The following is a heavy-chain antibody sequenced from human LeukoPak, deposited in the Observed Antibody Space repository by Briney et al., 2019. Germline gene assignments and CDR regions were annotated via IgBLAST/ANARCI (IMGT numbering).Heavy chain of an antibody. Sequence: PGGSLRLSCAASGFTVSSNFMSWVRQAPGKGLEWVSVIYSGGSTYYADSVKGRFTISRHNSKNTLYLQMSSLRAEDTAVYYCARLYGTFLEWSPYFDYWGQGTLVTVSS. J-gene: IGHJ4*02. CDR3: ARLYGTFLEWSPYFDY. CDR2: IYSGGST. V-gene: IGHV3-53*04. D-gene: IGHD3-3*02. CDR1: GFTVSSNF.